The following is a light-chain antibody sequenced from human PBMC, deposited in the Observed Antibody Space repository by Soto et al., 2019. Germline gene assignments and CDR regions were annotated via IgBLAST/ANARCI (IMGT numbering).Light chain of an antibody. V-gene: IGKV3-11*01. CDR1: QSVSSY. CDR3: QQRSNWPVT. J-gene: IGKJ1*01. Sequence: EIVLTQPPATLSLSPGEGATLSCRASQSVSSYLAWYQQKPGQAPRLLIYDTSNRATGIPARFSGSGSGTDFTLIISSLEPEDFAVYYCQQRSNWPVTFGLGTKVEV. CDR2: DTS.